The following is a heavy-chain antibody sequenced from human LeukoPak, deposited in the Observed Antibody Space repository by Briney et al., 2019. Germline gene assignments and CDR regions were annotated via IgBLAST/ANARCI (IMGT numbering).Heavy chain of an antibody. CDR2: ISAYNGNT. J-gene: IGHJ1*01. V-gene: IGHV1-18*01. D-gene: IGHD3-9*01. CDR1: GYTFTSYG. CDR3: ARLERNYDILTGPSEYFQH. Sequence: ASVKVSCKASGYTFTSYGISWVRQAPGQGLEWMGWISAYNGNTNYAQKLQGKVTMTTDTSTSTAYMELRSLRSDDTAVYYCARLERNYDILTGPSEYFQHWGQGTLVTVSS.